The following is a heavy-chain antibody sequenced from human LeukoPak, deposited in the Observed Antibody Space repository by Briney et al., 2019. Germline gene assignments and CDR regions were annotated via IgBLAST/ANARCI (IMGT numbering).Heavy chain of an antibody. CDR1: GYTFTNFY. V-gene: IGHV1-2*06. Sequence: ASVKVSCKASGYTFTNFYIHWVRQAPGQGLEWMGRINPNTGGTNFAQKFQDRVTVTMDTSISTAYLELSSLTSGDTAVYHCVTSFDYSDFYWGQGTLVT. CDR3: VTSFDYSDFY. CDR2: INPNTGGT. D-gene: IGHD4-11*01. J-gene: IGHJ4*02.